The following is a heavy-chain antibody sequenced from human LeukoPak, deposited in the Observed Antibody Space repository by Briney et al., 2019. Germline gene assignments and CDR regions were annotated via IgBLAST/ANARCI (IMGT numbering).Heavy chain of an antibody. CDR1: GFTVNSNY. CDR2: LYSDGRT. Sequence: GGSLRLSCAASGFTVNSNYMNWVRQAPGKGLEWVSVLYSDGRTYYADSVKGRFTISRDNSKNTLYLQMNSLRAEDTALYYCAKDLSSNSYYFDYWGQGTLVTVSS. CDR3: AKDLSSNSYYFDY. V-gene: IGHV3-53*01. J-gene: IGHJ4*02. D-gene: IGHD6-6*01.